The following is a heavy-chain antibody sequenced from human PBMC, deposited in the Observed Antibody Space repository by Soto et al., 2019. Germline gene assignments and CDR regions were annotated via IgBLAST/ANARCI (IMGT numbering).Heavy chain of an antibody. CDR1: GFILSDCA. J-gene: IGHJ6*03. D-gene: IGHD7-27*01. Sequence: EVQLVESGGGLVQPGGSLRLSCVTSGFILSDCAMNWVRQAPGKGLEWVSYISSSSSVIDYADSVKGRFTVSRDNARNSLYLQMNSPRAEDTAVYYCARDLSWGSNWYYYMDVWGKGTTVTVSS. CDR3: ARDLSWGSNWYYYMDV. CDR2: ISSSSSVI. V-gene: IGHV3-48*01.